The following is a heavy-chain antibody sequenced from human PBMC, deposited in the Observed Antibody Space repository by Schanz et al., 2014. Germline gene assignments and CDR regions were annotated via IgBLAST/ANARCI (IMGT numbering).Heavy chain of an antibody. CDR3: AKGRFGELSAFDI. CDR2: FNDGGVNK. D-gene: IGHD3-10*01. V-gene: IGHV3-23*04. CDR1: GFTFENYA. J-gene: IGHJ3*02. Sequence: EVQLVESGGGVVRPGGSLRLSCAASGFTFENYALTWVRQVPGKGLEWVSSFNDGGVNKYYADSVKGRFTISSDNSKSTLYLQMNSLRAEDTAVYYCAKGRFGELSAFDIWGQGTMVTVSS.